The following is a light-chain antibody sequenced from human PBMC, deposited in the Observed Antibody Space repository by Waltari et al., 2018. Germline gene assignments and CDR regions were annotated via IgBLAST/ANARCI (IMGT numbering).Light chain of an antibody. CDR3: HQYHSSPRT. V-gene: IGKV4-1*01. J-gene: IGKJ1*01. CDR1: QSVLYSSNNKNY. Sequence: DIVMTQSPDSLAVSLGERATINCNSSQSVLYSSNNKNYLAWYQQKPGQPPKLLIYWASTRESGVPDRFSGGGSGTDFTLTISSLQAEDVAVYYCHQYHSSPRTFGQGTKVELK. CDR2: WAS.